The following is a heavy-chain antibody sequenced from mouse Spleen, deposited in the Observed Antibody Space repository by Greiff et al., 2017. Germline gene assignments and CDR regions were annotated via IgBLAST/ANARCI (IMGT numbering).Heavy chain of an antibody. CDR1: GYTFTSYW. D-gene: IGHD2-12*01. CDR3: AGSGCDDAGGDFDD. CDR2: IDPYDSET. V-gene: IGHV1-74*01. J-gene: IGHJ1*01. Sequence: VQLQQPGAELVRPGASVKLSCKASGYTFTSYWMNWVKQRPGQGLEWIGRIDPYDSETHYNQKFKDKAILTVDKSSSTAYMQLSSLTSEDSAVLYCAGSGCDDAGGDFDDWGAGTTVTVSS.